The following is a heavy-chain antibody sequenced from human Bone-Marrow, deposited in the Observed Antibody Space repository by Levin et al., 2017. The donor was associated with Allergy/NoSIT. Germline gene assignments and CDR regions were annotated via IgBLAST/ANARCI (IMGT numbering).Heavy chain of an antibody. Sequence: GGSLRLSCVASGLDFSYYAMSWVRQAPGKGLEWVSTISVSGYSTYYADSVKGRFTISRDNSKNTVFLQMNSLRADDTALYYFANGCDCRATCCAYTPAFDIWGQGTMVTVSS. CDR3: ANGCDCRATCCAYTPAFDI. D-gene: IGHD1-26*01. V-gene: IGHV3-23*01. J-gene: IGHJ3*02. CDR1: GLDFSYYA. CDR2: ISVSGYST.